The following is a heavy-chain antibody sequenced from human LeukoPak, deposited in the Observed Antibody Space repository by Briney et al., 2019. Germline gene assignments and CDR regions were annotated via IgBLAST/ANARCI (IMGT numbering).Heavy chain of an antibody. CDR2: INYSGNT. Sequence: SETLSLTCTVSGDSISSYYWSWIRQPPGKGLEWIGYINYSGNTNYNPSLKSRVTISGDTSNNQLSLRLSSVTAADTAVYYCAREGRQDYVYFDYWGQGTLVTVSS. CDR3: AREGRQDYVYFDY. D-gene: IGHD4-17*01. CDR1: GDSISSYY. J-gene: IGHJ4*02. V-gene: IGHV4-59*01.